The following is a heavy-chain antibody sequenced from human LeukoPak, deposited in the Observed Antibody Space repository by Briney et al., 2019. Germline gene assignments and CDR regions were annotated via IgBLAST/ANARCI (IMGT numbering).Heavy chain of an antibody. D-gene: IGHD3-10*01. CDR1: GFTFSNYA. Sequence: GGSLRLSCAASGFTFSNYAMSRVRQAPGKGLEWVSAISGSGGSTYYADSVKGRFTISRDNSKNTLYLQMISLRAEDTAVYYCARSGVYYYGMDVWGQGTTVTVSS. CDR3: ARSGVYYYGMDV. V-gene: IGHV3-23*01. CDR2: ISGSGGST. J-gene: IGHJ6*02.